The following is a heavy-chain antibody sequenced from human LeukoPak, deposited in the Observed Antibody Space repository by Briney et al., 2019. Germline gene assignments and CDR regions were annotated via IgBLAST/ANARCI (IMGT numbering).Heavy chain of an antibody. Sequence: ASVKVSCKASGYTFTSYAMHWVRQAPGQRLEWMGWINAGNGNTKYSQKFQGRVTITRDTSASTAYMELSSLRSEDTAVYYCARGYCSSTSCCELDYWGQGTLVTVSS. J-gene: IGHJ4*02. CDR2: INAGNGNT. CDR1: GYTFTSYA. D-gene: IGHD2-2*01. V-gene: IGHV1-3*01. CDR3: ARGYCSSTSCCELDY.